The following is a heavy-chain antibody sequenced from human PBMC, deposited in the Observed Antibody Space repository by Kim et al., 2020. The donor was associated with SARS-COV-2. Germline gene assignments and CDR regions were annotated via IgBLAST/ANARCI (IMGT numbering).Heavy chain of an antibody. CDR3: ARENLFSFDN. CDR2: IIPVFGTS. Sequence: SVKVSCKASGGTFSSNAVSWMRQAPGQGLEWMGAIIPVFGTSTYAQKFEGRVTISADASTNTAYMELSSLRSDDTAVYYCARENLFSFDNWGQGSLVSVSS. J-gene: IGHJ4*02. V-gene: IGHV1-69*13. CDR1: GGTFSSNA.